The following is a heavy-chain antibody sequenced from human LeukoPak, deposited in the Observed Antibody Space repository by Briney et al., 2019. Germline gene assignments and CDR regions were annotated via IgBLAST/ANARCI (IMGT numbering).Heavy chain of an antibody. Sequence: GGSLRLSCAASGFTFDDYTMHWVRQAPGKGLEWVSLISWDGGSTYYADSVKGRFTISRDNSKNSLYLQMNSLRAEDTAVYYCAKPGIAVAGNFDYWGQGTLVTVSS. CDR3: AKPGIAVAGNFDY. CDR1: GFTFDDYT. J-gene: IGHJ4*02. D-gene: IGHD6-19*01. V-gene: IGHV3-43*01. CDR2: ISWDGGST.